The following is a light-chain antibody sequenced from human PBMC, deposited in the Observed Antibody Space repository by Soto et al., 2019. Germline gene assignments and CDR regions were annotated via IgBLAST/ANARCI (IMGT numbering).Light chain of an antibody. CDR1: SSNIGNNY. CDR3: GTWDSRLSAWV. V-gene: IGLV1-51*01. CDR2: DNN. Sequence: QSVLTQPPSVSAAPGRKVTISCAGSSSNIGNNYVSWYQQFPGTAPQLLIYDNNKRPSGIPDRFSGSKSGTSATLGITVLQTGDEADYYCGTWDSRLSAWVLGGGTKRTV. J-gene: IGLJ3*02.